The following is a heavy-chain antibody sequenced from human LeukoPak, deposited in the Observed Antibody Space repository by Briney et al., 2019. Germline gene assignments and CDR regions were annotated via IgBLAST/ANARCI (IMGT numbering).Heavy chain of an antibody. CDR3: ARDRPGSSGWYYYYYGMDV. CDR2: ISAYNGNT. D-gene: IGHD6-19*01. J-gene: IGHJ6*02. CDR1: GYTFTSYG. V-gene: IGHV1-18*01. Sequence: ASVKVSCKASGYTFTSYGISWVRQAPGQGLEWMGWISAYNGNTNYAQKLQGRVTMTTDTSTSTAYMELRSLRSDDTAVYYCARDRPGSSGWYYYYYGMDVWGQGTTVTVS.